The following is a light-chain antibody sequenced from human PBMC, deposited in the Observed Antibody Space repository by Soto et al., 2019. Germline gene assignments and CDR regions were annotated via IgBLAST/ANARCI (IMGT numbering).Light chain of an antibody. V-gene: IGLV2-14*01. CDR1: SSDVGGYNY. Sequence: QSALTQPASVSGSPGQSITISCTGTSSDVGGYNYVSWYQQHPGKAPKLMIYEVSNRPSGVSNRFSGSKAGNTASLTISGIQAEDEADYYCSSYTSSSTVWVFGGGTQRTVL. CDR3: SSYTSSSTVWV. J-gene: IGLJ3*02. CDR2: EVS.